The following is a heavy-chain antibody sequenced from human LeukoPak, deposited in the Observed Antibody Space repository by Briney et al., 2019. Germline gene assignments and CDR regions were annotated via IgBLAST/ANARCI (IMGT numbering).Heavy chain of an antibody. J-gene: IGHJ4*02. V-gene: IGHV3-21*01. CDR3: ARDPQGYSSSWFDY. Sequence: PGGSLGLSCAASGFSFSSYTMNWVRQAPGKGLEWVSSIRSSSSYIYYADSLKGRFTISRDNAKNSLYLQMNSLRAEDTAVYYCARDPQGYSSSWFDYWGQGTLVTVSS. D-gene: IGHD6-13*01. CDR1: GFSFSSYT. CDR2: IRSSSSYI.